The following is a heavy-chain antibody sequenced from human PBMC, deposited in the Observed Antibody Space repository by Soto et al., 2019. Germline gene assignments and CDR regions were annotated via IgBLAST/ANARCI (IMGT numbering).Heavy chain of an antibody. V-gene: IGHV4-34*01. CDR3: ARGGGGYGRYGMDV. Sequence: QVQLQQWGAGLLKPSETLSLTCAVYGGSFSGYYWSWIRQPPGKGLEWIGEINHSGSTNYNPSLKSRFTISVDTSKNQFSLKLSSVTAADTAVYYCARGGGGYGRYGMDVWGQGTTVTVSS. J-gene: IGHJ6*02. CDR2: INHSGST. D-gene: IGHD5-12*01. CDR1: GGSFSGYY.